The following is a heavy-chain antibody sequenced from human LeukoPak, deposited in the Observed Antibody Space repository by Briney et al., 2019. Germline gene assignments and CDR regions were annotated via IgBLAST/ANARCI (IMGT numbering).Heavy chain of an antibody. V-gene: IGHV3-74*01. D-gene: IGHD2-15*01. CDR3: ARALGGWPIVFNI. CDR1: GFTFSSYW. CDR2: INSDGSYT. J-gene: IGHJ3*02. Sequence: GGSLRLACAASGFTFSSYWMHWVRQAPGKGLVWVSRINSDGSYTNYADSVKGRFTISRDNAKNTLYLQMNSLRAEDTAVYYCARALGGWPIVFNIWGKGKWVTSLQ.